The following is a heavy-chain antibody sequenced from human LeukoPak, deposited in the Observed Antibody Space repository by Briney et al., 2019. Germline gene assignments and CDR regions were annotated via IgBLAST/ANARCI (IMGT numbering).Heavy chain of an antibody. Sequence: PGGSLRLSCAASGFTFSSYWMSWVRQAPGKGLEWVANIKQDGSEKYYVDSVKGRFTTSRDNAKNSLYLQMNSLRAEDTAVYYCARDWRDCTNGVCYSDYWGQGTLVTVSS. V-gene: IGHV3-7*03. CDR1: GFTFSSYW. D-gene: IGHD2-8*01. CDR2: IKQDGSEK. CDR3: ARDWRDCTNGVCYSDY. J-gene: IGHJ4*02.